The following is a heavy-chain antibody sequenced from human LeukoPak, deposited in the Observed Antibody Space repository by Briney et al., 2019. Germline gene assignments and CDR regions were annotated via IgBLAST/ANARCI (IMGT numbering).Heavy chain of an antibody. J-gene: IGHJ5*02. CDR1: RFTFSSFA. V-gene: IGHV3-30*04. CDR2: ISYDGSNK. D-gene: IGHD3-16*01. CDR3: ARDESLLRLGTPTS. Sequence: GVSLRLSCAASRFTFSSFAMQWVRQAPGKGLEGVTDISYDGSNKYYTDSVRVRFTISRDNSKKTLYLQMNSLRAEDTAVYYCARDESLLRLGTPTSWGQGTLVTVSS.